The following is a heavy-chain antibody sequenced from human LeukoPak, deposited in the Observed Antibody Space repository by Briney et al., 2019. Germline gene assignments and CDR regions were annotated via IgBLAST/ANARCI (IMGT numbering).Heavy chain of an antibody. V-gene: IGHV3-74*01. J-gene: IGHJ5*02. CDR3: AREVYGSGSGWFDP. CDR1: GFTFSSYW. D-gene: IGHD3-10*01. Sequence: GGPLRLSCAASGFTFSSYWMHWVRQAPGKGLVWVSRINSDGSSTSYADSVKGRFTISRDNAKNTLYLQMNSLRAEDTAVYYCAREVYGSGSGWFDPWGQGTLVTVSS. CDR2: INSDGSST.